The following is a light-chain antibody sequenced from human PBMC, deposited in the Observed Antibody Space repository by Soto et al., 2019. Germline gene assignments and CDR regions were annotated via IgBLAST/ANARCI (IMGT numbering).Light chain of an antibody. V-gene: IGKV3-20*01. J-gene: IGKJ3*01. CDR3: QQNGSSPLT. CDR2: GAS. CDR1: QYVGGSY. Sequence: EIVLTQSPGTLSLSPGERATLSCRASQYVGGSYLGWYQQTPGQAPRLLFYGASSSATVIPDWFSGGGSGAYFPLTISRLAPEVAAVYCCQQNGSSPLTFGPGTKVEIK.